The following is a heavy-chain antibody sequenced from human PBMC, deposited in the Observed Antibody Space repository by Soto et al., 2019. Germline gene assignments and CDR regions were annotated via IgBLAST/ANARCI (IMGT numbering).Heavy chain of an antibody. Sequence: GGSLRLSCAASGFTFSTYSMNWVRQAPGKGLEWVSYISSSGSTIYYADSVKGRFTISGDNAKNSLYLQMNSLRDEDTAVYYCARDAEYSRVVILDYWGQGALVTVS. CDR3: ARDAEYSRVVILDY. D-gene: IGHD3-3*01. CDR1: GFTFSTYS. CDR2: ISSSGSTI. J-gene: IGHJ4*02. V-gene: IGHV3-48*02.